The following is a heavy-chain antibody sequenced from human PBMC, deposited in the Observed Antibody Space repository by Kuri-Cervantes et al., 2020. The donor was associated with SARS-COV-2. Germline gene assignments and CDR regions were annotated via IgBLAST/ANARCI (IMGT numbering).Heavy chain of an antibody. J-gene: IGHJ4*02. D-gene: IGHD4-11*01. CDR3: ASGNDFSLDY. Sequence: SETLSLTCTVSGGSISSYYWSWIRQPPGRGLEWIGYMYYTGKSNYNPSLEGRVSMSLAASESRFFLTLTSVTTADTAIYYCASGNDFSLDYWGQGILVTVSS. CDR1: GGSISSYY. CDR2: MYYTGKS. V-gene: IGHV4-59*01.